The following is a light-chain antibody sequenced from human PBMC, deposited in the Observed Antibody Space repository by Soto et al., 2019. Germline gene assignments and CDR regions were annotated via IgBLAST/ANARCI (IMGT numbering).Light chain of an antibody. CDR1: SSDVGGYNY. V-gene: IGLV2-14*01. J-gene: IGLJ1*01. CDR3: SSYTSSSPL. CDR2: DVS. Sequence: QSVLTQPASVSGSPGQSITISCTGTSSDVGGYNYVSWYQQHPGKAPKFMIYDVSNRPSGVSNRFSGSKSGNTASLTISGLQAEDEADYYCSSYTSSSPLFGTGTKLTVL.